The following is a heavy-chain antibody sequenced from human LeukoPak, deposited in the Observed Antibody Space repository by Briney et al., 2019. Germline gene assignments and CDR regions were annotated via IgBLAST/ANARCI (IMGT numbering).Heavy chain of an antibody. CDR3: ARYLRAYCGGDCSTYYFDY. V-gene: IGHV4-31*03. CDR1: GGSISSGGYY. CDR2: IYYSGST. D-gene: IGHD2-21*02. Sequence: SQTLSLTCTVSGGSISSGGYYWSWIRQHPGKGLEWIGYIYYSGSTNYNPSLKSRVTISVDTSKNQFSLKLSSVTAADTAVYYCARYLRAYCGGDCSTYYFDYWGQGTLVTVSS. J-gene: IGHJ4*02.